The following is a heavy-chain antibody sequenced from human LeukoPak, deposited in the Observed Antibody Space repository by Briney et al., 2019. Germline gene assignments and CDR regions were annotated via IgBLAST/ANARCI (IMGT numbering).Heavy chain of an antibody. CDR1: GGSISSYY. CDR3: ARQPSYYDSSGYYYWFDS. D-gene: IGHD3-22*01. CDR2: IYTSGST. J-gene: IGHJ5*01. Sequence: SETLSLTCTVSGGSISSYYWSWIRQPAGKGLECIGRIYTSGSTNYNPSLKSRVTMSVDTSKNQFSLKLSSVTAADTAVYYCARQPSYYDSSGYYYWFDSWGQGTLVTVSS. V-gene: IGHV4-4*07.